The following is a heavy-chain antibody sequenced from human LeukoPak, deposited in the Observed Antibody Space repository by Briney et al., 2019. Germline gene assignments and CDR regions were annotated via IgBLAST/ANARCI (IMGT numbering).Heavy chain of an antibody. Sequence: GASVKVFCKASGYTFTSYDINWVRQATGQGLEWMGWMNPNSGNTGYAQKFQGRVTMTRNTSISTAYMELSSPRSEDTAVYYCARDAYDYVWGSYRHLPDYWGQGTLVTVSS. CDR3: ARDAYDYVWGSYRHLPDY. CDR2: MNPNSGNT. D-gene: IGHD3-16*02. J-gene: IGHJ4*02. V-gene: IGHV1-8*01. CDR1: GYTFTSYD.